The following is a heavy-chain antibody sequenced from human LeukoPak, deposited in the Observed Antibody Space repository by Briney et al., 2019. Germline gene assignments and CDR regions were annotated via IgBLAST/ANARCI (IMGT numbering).Heavy chain of an antibody. CDR1: GGTFSSYA. Sequence: SVKVSCKASGGTFSSYAVSWVRQAPGQGLEWMGGIIPIFGTANYAQKLQGRVTITADESTSTAYMELSSLRSEDTAVYYCARDQTLGDDSSGYPWGQGTLVTVSS. CDR3: ARDQTLGDDSSGYP. CDR2: IIPIFGTA. D-gene: IGHD3-22*01. V-gene: IGHV1-69*13. J-gene: IGHJ5*02.